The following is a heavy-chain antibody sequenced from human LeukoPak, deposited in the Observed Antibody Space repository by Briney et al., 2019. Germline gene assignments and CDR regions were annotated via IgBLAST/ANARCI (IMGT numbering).Heavy chain of an antibody. Sequence: GGSLRLSCAASGFTFSTYSMNWVRQAPGQGLEWVSYISSRSATIYYADSVKGRFTISRDNSKNTLYLQMNSLRAEDTAVYYCARARAAAGTAGVDYWGQGTLVTVSS. CDR3: ARARAAAGTAGVDY. V-gene: IGHV3-48*01. J-gene: IGHJ4*02. D-gene: IGHD6-13*01. CDR2: ISSRSATI. CDR1: GFTFSTYS.